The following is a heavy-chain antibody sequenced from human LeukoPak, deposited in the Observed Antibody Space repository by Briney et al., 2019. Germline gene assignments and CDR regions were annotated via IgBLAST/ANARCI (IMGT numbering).Heavy chain of an antibody. CDR2: IYYSGNT. J-gene: IGHJ4*02. Sequence: PSETLSLTCAVSGGSISSSTYYWGWIRQPPGKGLEWIGSIYYSGNTYYNPSLKSRVTISVDTSKNHLSLKLSSVTAADTAVYYCARFYDGTGLPRIDYWGQGTLVTVSS. CDR3: ARFYDGTGLPRIDY. V-gene: IGHV4-39*02. CDR1: GGSISSSTYY. D-gene: IGHD3-22*01.